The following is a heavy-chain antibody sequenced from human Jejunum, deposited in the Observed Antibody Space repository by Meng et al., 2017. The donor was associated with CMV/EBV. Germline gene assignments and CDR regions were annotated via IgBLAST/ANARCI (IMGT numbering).Heavy chain of an antibody. CDR2: IYQTGNT. CDR3: AISPNQDPGP. CDR1: GASINSDLW. J-gene: IGHJ5*02. D-gene: IGHD1-14*01. Sequence: LNCAVSGASINSDLWWSWVRQPPGKGLEWIGEIYQTGNTKYNPSLRSRVTISMDKSKNQFSLNLSSVTAADTAFYYCAISPNQDPGPWGQGTLVTVSS. V-gene: IGHV4-4*02.